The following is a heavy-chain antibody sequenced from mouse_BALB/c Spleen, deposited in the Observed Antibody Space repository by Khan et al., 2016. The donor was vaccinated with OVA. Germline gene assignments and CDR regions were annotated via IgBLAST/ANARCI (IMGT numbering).Heavy chain of an antibody. CDR3: ARVYGGDFDY. CDR2: ISYSGNT. D-gene: IGHD1-1*01. J-gene: IGHJ2*01. CDR1: GYSITSDYA. Sequence: QLEESGPGLVKPSQSLSLTCTVTGYSITSDYAWNWIRQFPGNKLEWMGFISYSGNTNYNPSLKSRISITRDTSKNQFYLQLNSVTTEDTATYYCARVYGGDFDYGGQGTTLTVSS. V-gene: IGHV3-2*02.